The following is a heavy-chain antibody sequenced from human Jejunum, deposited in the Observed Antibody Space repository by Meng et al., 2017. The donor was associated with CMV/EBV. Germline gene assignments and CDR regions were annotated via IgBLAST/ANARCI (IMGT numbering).Heavy chain of an antibody. CDR1: GLRVSDNC. CDR3: AREQMGAWSGYFDY. CDR2: LYTGGSA. Sequence: SGLRVSDNCMVWVRQVAGKGLQWVSTLYTGGSAHYAPSVEGRFTISKDNSNNMVYLQMNSLGAEDTAVYYCAREQMGAWSGYFDYWGQGVLVTVSS. V-gene: IGHV3-53*01. J-gene: IGHJ4*02. D-gene: IGHD3-3*01.